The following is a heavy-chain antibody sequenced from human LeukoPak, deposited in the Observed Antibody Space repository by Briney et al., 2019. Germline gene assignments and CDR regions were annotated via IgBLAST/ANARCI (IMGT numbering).Heavy chain of an antibody. J-gene: IGHJ4*02. CDR3: AKGGLYYVSN. D-gene: IGHD2-8*01. Sequence: GGSLRLSCATSGFSLSSYDIYWVRQAPGTGLEWVALVRYDGINRLYADSVKGRVTISRDMSTNTIYMELNDLRREDTAIYYCAKGGLYYVSNWGQGTQVTVSS. V-gene: IGHV3-30*02. CDR2: VRYDGINR. CDR1: GFSLSSYD.